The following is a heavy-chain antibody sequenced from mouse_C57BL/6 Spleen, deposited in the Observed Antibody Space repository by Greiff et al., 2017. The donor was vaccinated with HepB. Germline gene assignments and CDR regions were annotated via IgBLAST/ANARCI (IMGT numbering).Heavy chain of an antibody. Sequence: VKLMESGAELVRPGASVTLSCKASGYTFTDYEMHWVKQTPVHGLEWIGAIDPETGGTAYNQKFKGKAILTADKSSSPAYMELRSLTSEDSAVYYCTYYGSSSYYFDYWGQGTTLTVSS. V-gene: IGHV1-15*01. CDR1: GYTFTDYE. D-gene: IGHD1-1*01. J-gene: IGHJ2*01. CDR2: IDPETGGT. CDR3: TYYGSSSYYFDY.